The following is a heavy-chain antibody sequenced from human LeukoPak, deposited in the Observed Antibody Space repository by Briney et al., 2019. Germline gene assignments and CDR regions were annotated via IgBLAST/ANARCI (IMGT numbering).Heavy chain of an antibody. V-gene: IGHV3-23*01. CDR1: GFTSSSYA. CDR2: ISGSGAST. J-gene: IGHJ4*02. CDR3: AKDLYCSSTSCAHFVY. Sequence: PGGSLRLSCAASGFTSSSYAMSWVRQAPGKGLDWVSTISGSGASTYYADSVKGRFTISRDSSKNTLFLQMNSLRAEDTAVYYCAKDLYCSSTSCAHFVYWGQGTLVTVSS. D-gene: IGHD2-2*01.